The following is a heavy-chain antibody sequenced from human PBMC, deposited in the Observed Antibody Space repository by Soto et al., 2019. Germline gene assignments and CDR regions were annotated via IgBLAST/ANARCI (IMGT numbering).Heavy chain of an antibody. CDR1: GGSISSGGYY. J-gene: IGHJ6*02. D-gene: IGHD6-13*01. V-gene: IGHV4-31*03. CDR2: IYYSGST. Sequence: SETLSLTCTVSGGSISSGGYYWSWIRQHPGKGLEWIGYIYYSGSTYYNPSLKSRVTISVDTSKNQFSLKLSSVTAADTAVYYCAREQQLSGMDVWGQGTTVTVSS. CDR3: AREQQLSGMDV.